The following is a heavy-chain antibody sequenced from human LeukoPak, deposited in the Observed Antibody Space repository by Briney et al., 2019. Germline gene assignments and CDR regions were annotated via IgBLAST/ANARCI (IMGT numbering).Heavy chain of an antibody. CDR2: INHSGST. CDR3: ATQLAVAGHGI. Sequence: PSETLSLTCAVYGGSFSGYYWSWIRQPPGKGLEWIGEINHSGSTNYNPPLKSRVTISVDTSKNQFSLKLSSVTAADTAVYYCATQLAVAGHGIWGQGTMVTVSS. J-gene: IGHJ3*02. CDR1: GGSFSGYY. V-gene: IGHV4-34*01. D-gene: IGHD6-19*01.